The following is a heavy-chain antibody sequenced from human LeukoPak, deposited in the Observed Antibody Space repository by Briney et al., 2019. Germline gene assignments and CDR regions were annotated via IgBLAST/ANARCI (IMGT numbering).Heavy chain of an antibody. Sequence: PSETLSLTSTVSGDSIITGSYYWSCIRRPAGKALEWIGRIDYTGRTNYNPSRKSRVSISVATSTHQFTLNLSSVTAADSPFIYGAKDPGGSYSSENWFDPWGQGTLVTVSS. D-gene: IGHD1-26*01. CDR1: GDSIITGSYY. J-gene: IGHJ5*02. V-gene: IGHV4-61*02. CDR3: AKDPGGSYSSENWFDP. CDR2: IDYTGRT.